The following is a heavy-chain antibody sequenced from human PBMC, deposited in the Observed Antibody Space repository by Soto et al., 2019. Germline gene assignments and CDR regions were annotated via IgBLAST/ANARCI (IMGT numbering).Heavy chain of an antibody. Sequence: LRLSCAASGFTFSSYAMSWVRQAPGKGLEWVSAISGSGGSTYYADSVKGRFTISRDNSKNTLYLQMNSLRAEDTAVYYCAKDLDSIAVAGTGYFQHWGQGTLVTVSS. CDR2: ISGSGGST. CDR1: GFTFSSYA. V-gene: IGHV3-23*01. D-gene: IGHD6-19*01. J-gene: IGHJ1*01. CDR3: AKDLDSIAVAGTGYFQH.